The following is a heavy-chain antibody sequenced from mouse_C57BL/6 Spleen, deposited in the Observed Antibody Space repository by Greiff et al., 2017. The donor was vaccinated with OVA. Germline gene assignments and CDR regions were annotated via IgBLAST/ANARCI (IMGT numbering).Heavy chain of an antibody. V-gene: IGHV3-6*01. CDR1: GYSITSGYY. J-gene: IGHJ4*01. CDR3: ARGGGYYGSSYHAMDY. CDR2: ISYDGSN. D-gene: IGHD1-1*01. Sequence: EVQLQQSGPGLVKPSQSLSLTCSVTGYSITSGYYWNWIRQFPGNKLEWMGYISYDGSNNYNPSLKNRISITRDTSKNQFFLKLNSVTTEDTATYYCARGGGYYGSSYHAMDYWGQGTSVTVSS.